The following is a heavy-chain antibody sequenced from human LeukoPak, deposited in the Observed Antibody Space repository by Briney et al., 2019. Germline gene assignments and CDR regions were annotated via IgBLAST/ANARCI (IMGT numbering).Heavy chain of an antibody. V-gene: IGHV3-33*01. CDR2: IWYDGGNK. CDR3: ARDYGDYTSAFDI. D-gene: IGHD4-17*01. Sequence: GGSLRLSCAASGFTFSSYGMHWVRQAPGKGLEWVAVIWYDGGNKYYADSVKGRFTISRDNSKNTLYLQMNSLRAEDTAVYYCARDYGDYTSAFDIWGQGTMVTVFS. CDR1: GFTFSSYG. J-gene: IGHJ3*02.